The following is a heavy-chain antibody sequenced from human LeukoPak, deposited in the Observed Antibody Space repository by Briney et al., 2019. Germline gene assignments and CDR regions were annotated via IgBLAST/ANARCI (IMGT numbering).Heavy chain of an antibody. CDR3: ARSGVLLWGYYLDY. D-gene: IGHD3-10*01. CDR2: IYTSGST. J-gene: IGHJ4*02. CDR1: GGSISSYY. V-gene: IGHV4-4*07. Sequence: SETLSLTCTVSGGSISSYYWSWIRQPAGKGLEWIGRIYTSGSTNYNPSLKSRVTMSVDTSKNQFSLKLSSVTAADTAVYYCARSGVLLWGYYLDYWGQGTLVTVSS.